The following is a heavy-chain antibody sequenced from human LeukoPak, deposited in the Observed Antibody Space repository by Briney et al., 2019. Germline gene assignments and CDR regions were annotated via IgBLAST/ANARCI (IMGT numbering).Heavy chain of an antibody. CDR3: ARGVCSGGSCYRRGIIFDY. D-gene: IGHD2-15*01. J-gene: IGHJ4*02. V-gene: IGHV1-8*01. CDR1: GYTFTSYD. CDR2: MNPNSGNT. Sequence: ASVKVSCKASGYTFTSYDINWVRQATGQGLEWMGWMNPNSGNTGYAQKFQGRVTMTRNTSISTAYMELSSLRSEDTAVYYCARGVCSGGSCYRRGIIFDYWAREPWSPSPQ.